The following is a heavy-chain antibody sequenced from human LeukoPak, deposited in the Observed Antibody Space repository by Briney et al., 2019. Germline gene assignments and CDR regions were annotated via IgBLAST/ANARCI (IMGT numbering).Heavy chain of an antibody. CDR3: ARGSLVLDAFDI. CDR1: GFTFSSYG. J-gene: IGHJ3*02. D-gene: IGHD2/OR15-2a*01. CDR2: IWYDGSNK. V-gene: IGHV3-33*01. Sequence: GGSLRLSCAASGFTFSSYGMHWVRQAPGKGLEWVAVIWYDGSNKYYADSVKGRFTISRDNSKNTLYLQMNSLRAEDTAVYYCARGSLVLDAFDIWGQGTMVTVSS.